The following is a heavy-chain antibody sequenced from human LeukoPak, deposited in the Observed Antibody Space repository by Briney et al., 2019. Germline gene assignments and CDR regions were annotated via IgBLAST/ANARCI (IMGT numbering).Heavy chain of an antibody. CDR1: GGSISSSSYY. CDR2: IYYSGST. V-gene: IGHV4-39*07. J-gene: IGHJ6*03. D-gene: IGHD3-3*01. Sequence: PSETLSLTCTVSGGSISSSSYYWGWIRQPPGKGLEWIGRIYYSGSTYYNPSLKSRVTISVDTSKNQFSLKLSSVTAADTAVYYCARQKGTSIFGSYYYYYMDVWGKGTTVTVSS. CDR3: ARQKGTSIFGSYYYYYMDV.